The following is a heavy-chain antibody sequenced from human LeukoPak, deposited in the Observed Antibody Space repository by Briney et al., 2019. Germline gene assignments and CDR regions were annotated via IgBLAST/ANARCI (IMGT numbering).Heavy chain of an antibody. J-gene: IGHJ1*01. CDR1: GFSLSSDGVG. CDR2: IYWNDDK. CDR3: AHRRGSSWQYFVAEYFQY. Sequence: SGPTLVNPTQTLTLTCTFSGFSLSSDGVGVHWIRQPPGQALEWLALIYWNDDKRYRPSLRSRLSITKDTSKNQVVLTMTNVDPLDTATYYCAHRRGSSWQYFVAEYFQYWGQGTLVTVSS. V-gene: IGHV2-5*01. D-gene: IGHD6-13*01.